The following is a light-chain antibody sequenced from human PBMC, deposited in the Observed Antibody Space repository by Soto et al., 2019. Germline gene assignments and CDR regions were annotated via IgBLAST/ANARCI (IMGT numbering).Light chain of an antibody. CDR3: QKYNSAPLT. V-gene: IGKV1-27*01. CDR1: QGIAPY. CDR2: ATS. J-gene: IGKJ4*01. Sequence: DVQMTQSPSSLSAFVGDRVTITCRASQGIAPYLAWFQQKPGKVPKLLSYATSTLQSGVPSRFSGSGSGTDFTLTINSLQPEDVGTYYCQKYNSAPLTFCGGTKVEIK.